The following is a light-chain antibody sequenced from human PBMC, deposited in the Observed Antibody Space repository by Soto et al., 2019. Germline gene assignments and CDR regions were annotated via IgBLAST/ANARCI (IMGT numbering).Light chain of an antibody. Sequence: DIHMTQSPSSLSAFVGERVTITCRASQSISSYLNWYQQKPGKAPKFLIHAASTLQSGVPSRFSGSGSGTDFTLTISSLQPEDFATYYCQQSYTTPVTFGQGTRWIS. CDR1: QSISSY. CDR3: QQSYTTPVT. CDR2: AAS. V-gene: IGKV1-39*01. J-gene: IGKJ1*01.